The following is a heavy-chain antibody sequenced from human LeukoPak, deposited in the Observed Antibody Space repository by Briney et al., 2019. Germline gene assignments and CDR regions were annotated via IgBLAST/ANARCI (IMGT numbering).Heavy chain of an antibody. CDR2: ISAYNDNT. D-gene: IGHD2-2*01. J-gene: IGHJ4*02. V-gene: IGHV1-18*01. CDR1: GYTFTSYG. Sequence: ASVKVSCKASGYTFTSYGISWVRQAPGQGLEWMGWISAYNDNTNYAQKLQGRVTMTTDTSTSTAYMELRSLRSDDTAVYYCARDKPTKYCSSTSCYPDYWGQGTLVTVSS. CDR3: ARDKPTKYCSSTSCYPDY.